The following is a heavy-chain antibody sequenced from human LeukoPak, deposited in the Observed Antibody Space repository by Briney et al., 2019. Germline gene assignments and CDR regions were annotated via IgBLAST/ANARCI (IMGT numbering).Heavy chain of an antibody. CDR3: ARWGVPIYYYYMDV. J-gene: IGHJ6*03. CDR2: ISSSSPI. CDR1: GFTFSSYT. Sequence: GGSLRLSCAASGFTFSSYTMNWVRQAPGKGLEWVSYISSSSPIYYADSVKGRFTIPRDNAKHSLYLQMNSLRAEDTAVYYCARWGVPIYYYYMDVWGKGTTVTVSS. D-gene: IGHD3-16*01. V-gene: IGHV3-48*01.